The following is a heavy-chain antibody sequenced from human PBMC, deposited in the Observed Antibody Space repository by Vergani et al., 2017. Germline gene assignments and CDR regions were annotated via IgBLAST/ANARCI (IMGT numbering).Heavy chain of an antibody. CDR1: GFTFSTYS. CDR3: AQQRGGAVAGIFDY. Sequence: EVQLVESGGGLVQPGGSLRLSCAASGFTFSTYSMNWVRQAPGKGLEWVSYISSSSSTIYYADSVKGRFTISRDNAKNSLYLQMTSLRAEDTAVYYCAQQRGGAVAGIFDYWGQGTLVTVSS. CDR2: ISSSSSTI. D-gene: IGHD6-19*01. J-gene: IGHJ4*02. V-gene: IGHV3-48*01.